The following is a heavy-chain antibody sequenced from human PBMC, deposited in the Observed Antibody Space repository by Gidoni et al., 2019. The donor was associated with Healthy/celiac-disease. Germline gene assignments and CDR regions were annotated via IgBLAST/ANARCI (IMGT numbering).Heavy chain of an antibody. CDR1: SSYG. CDR3: ARAPGRVVVVVALDY. Sequence: SSYGMHWVRQAPGKGLEWVAVIWYDGSNKYYADSVKGRFTISRDSSKNTLYLQMNSPRAEDTAVYYCARAPGRVVVVVALDYWGQGTLVTVSS. D-gene: IGHD2-15*01. J-gene: IGHJ4*02. V-gene: IGHV3-33*01. CDR2: IWYDGSNK.